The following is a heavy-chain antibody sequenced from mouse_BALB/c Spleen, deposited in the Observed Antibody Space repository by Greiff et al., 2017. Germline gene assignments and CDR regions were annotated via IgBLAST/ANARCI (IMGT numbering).Heavy chain of an antibody. CDR1: GFTFSSYA. CDR2: ISSGGST. J-gene: IGHJ2*01. Sequence: DVHLVESGGGLVKPGGSLKLSCAASGFTFSSYAMSWVRQTPEKRLEWVASISSGGSTYYPDSVKGRFTISRDNARNILYLQMSSLRSEDTAMYYCARGAYYRVYFDYWGQGTTLTVSS. D-gene: IGHD2-14*01. CDR3: ARGAYYRVYFDY. V-gene: IGHV5-6-5*01.